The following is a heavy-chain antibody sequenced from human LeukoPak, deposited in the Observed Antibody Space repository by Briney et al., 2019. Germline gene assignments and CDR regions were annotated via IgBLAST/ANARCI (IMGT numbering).Heavy chain of an antibody. V-gene: IGHV4-59*01. J-gene: IGHJ4*02. CDR2: IYYSGST. D-gene: IGHD1-14*01. Sequence: SETLSLTCTVSGGSISSYYWSWIRQPPGKGLEWIGYIYYSGSTNYNPSLKSRVTISVDTSKNQFSLKLSSVTAADTAVYYCARVGVVKNLPPDYWGQGTLVTVSS. CDR3: ARVGVVKNLPPDY. CDR1: GGSISSYY.